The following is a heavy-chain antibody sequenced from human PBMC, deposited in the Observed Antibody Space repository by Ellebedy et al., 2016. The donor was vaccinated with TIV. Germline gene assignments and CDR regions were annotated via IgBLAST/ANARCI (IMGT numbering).Heavy chain of an antibody. Sequence: PGGSLRLSCAASGFTFSSNGMAWVRQAPGKGLEWLSGITSGGDTTYYADSVKGRFTISRGNSKNTQLLKLSSLRAEDTAVFYCVRVMWPVPGPVDPFDYWGQGTPVTVSS. D-gene: IGHD6-19*01. J-gene: IGHJ4*02. CDR3: VRVMWPVPGPVDPFDY. V-gene: IGHV3-23*01. CDR2: ITSGGDTT. CDR1: GFTFSSNG.